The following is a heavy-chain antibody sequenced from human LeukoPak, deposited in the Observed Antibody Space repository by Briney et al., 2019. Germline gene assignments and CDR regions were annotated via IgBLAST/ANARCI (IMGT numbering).Heavy chain of an antibody. CDR1: GGSISSYY. Sequence: SETLSLTCTVSGGSISSYYWSWIRQPPGKGLEWMGYIYYSGSTNYNPSLKSRVTISVDTSKNQFSLKLSSVTAADTAVYYCARRSGSSYVYYFDYWGQGTLVTVSS. V-gene: IGHV4-59*01. CDR3: ARRSGSSYVYYFDY. CDR2: IYYSGST. D-gene: IGHD1-26*01. J-gene: IGHJ4*02.